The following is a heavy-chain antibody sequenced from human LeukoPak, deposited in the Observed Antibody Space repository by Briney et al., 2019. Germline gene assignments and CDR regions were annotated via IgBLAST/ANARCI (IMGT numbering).Heavy chain of an antibody. V-gene: IGHV3-23*01. CDR2: ITDSGGRT. CDR3: AKDLGFGELNRYDY. Sequence: GGSLRLSCAASGFIFSNYGMSWVRQAPGKGLEWVSGITDSGGRTYYSDSVKGRFTISRDDSKSTLYLQMNSLRAEDTAVYYCAKDLGFGELNRYDYWGQGILVTVSS. CDR1: GFIFSNYG. D-gene: IGHD3-10*01. J-gene: IGHJ4*02.